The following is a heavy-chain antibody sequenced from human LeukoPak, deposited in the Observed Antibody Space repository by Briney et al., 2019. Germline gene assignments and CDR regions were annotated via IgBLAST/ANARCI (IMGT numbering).Heavy chain of an antibody. J-gene: IGHJ4*02. V-gene: IGHV3-74*01. CDR1: GFTFSSYW. CDR2: INSDGSST. D-gene: IGHD3-22*01. CDR3: ARIPTYYYDSSGYYYGDPLDY. Sequence: GGSLRLSCAASGFTFSSYWMHWVRQAPGKGLVGVSRINSDGSSTSYADSVKGRFTISRDNAKNTLYLQMNSLRAEDTAVYYCARIPTYYYDSSGYYYGDPLDYWGQGTLVTVSS.